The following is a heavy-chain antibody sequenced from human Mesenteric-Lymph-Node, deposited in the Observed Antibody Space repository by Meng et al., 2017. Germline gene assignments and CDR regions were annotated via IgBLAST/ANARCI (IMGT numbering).Heavy chain of an antibody. D-gene: IGHD3-10*01. V-gene: IGHV4-4*02. CDR1: GNSIINHNG. CDR3: LRGSVGSV. J-gene: IGHJ1*01. CDR2: IPHRGSS. Sequence: QVQLRDSGPVPVQPTEILHLTGPCFGNSIINHNGWAVVRQPPGKGLEWIGEIPHRGSSAYNPSLKSRVRMSIVKSKIQFSLKLTSVTAADTAVYHCLRGSVGSVWGQGTLVTVSS.